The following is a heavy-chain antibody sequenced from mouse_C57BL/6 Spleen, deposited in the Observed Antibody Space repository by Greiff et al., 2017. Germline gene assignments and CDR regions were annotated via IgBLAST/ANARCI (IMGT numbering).Heavy chain of an antibody. CDR2: IHPNSGST. CDR1: GYTFTSYW. CDR3: ARWGYYYGIDY. J-gene: IGHJ2*01. V-gene: IGHV1-64*01. D-gene: IGHD1-1*01. Sequence: QVQLKQPGAELVKPGASVKLSCKASGYTFTSYWMHWVKQRPGQGLEWIGMIHPNSGSTNYNEKFKSKATLTVDKSSSTAYMQLSSLTSEDSAVYYCARWGYYYGIDYWGQGTTLTVSS.